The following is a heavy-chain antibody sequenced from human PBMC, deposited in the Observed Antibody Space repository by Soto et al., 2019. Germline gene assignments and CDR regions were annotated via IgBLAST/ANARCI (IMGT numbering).Heavy chain of an antibody. CDR1: GYSFTSFD. J-gene: IGHJ5*02. CDR3: ARAPDYGDLGRWFDP. D-gene: IGHD4-17*01. Sequence: QVQLVHSGAEVKKPGASVKVSCKASGYSFTSFDINWVRQVTGQGLEWMGWMNPNSGHTGYAQKFQGRVTMTRNTSISTAYLEFSRLKSEDTAVYYCARAPDYGDLGRWFDPWGQGTLVNVSS. V-gene: IGHV1-8*01. CDR2: MNPNSGHT.